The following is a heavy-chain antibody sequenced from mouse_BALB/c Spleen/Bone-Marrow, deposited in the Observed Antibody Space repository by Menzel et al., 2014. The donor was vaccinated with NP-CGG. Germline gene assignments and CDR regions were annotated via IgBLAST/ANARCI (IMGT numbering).Heavy chain of an antibody. V-gene: IGHV1-69*02. CDR3: TRYGNSHYYAMDY. CDR2: IYPSDSYT. D-gene: IGHD1-1*01. CDR1: GYTFTSYW. J-gene: IGHJ4*01. Sequence: QVQLQQSGAELVRPGASVKLSCRASGYTFTSYWINWVKQRPGQGLEWIGNIYPSDSYTNYNQRFKDKATLTVDKSSSTAYMQLSSPTSEDSAVYYCTRYGNSHYYAMDYWCQGTAVTVSS.